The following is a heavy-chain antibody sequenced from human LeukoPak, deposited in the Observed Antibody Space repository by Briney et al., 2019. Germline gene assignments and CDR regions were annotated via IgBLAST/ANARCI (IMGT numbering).Heavy chain of an antibody. Sequence: RPGGSLRLSCAASGFTVSDYYMSWIRQAPGKGLEWVSYISTGGNYIKDADSVKGRFTISRDNAKNSLFLRMSSLRVEDTAVYYCARPRTAWSPHWYFEVWGHGTLVTVSS. V-gene: IGHV3-11*03. CDR1: GFTVSDYY. CDR2: ISTGGNYI. D-gene: IGHD1-1*01. J-gene: IGHJ2*01. CDR3: ARPRTAWSPHWYFEV.